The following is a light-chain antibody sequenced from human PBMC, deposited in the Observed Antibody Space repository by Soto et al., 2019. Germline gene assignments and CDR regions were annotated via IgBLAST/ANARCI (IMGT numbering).Light chain of an antibody. J-gene: IGKJ1*01. CDR3: QQYNSYSSWT. V-gene: IGKV1-5*03. CDR1: QSISSW. CDR2: KAS. Sequence: DIQMTQSPSTLSASVGDRVTITCRASQSISSWLAWYQQKPGKAPKLLIYKASSLERGVPSRFSGSESGTEFTLTISSLQPDDFATYYCQQYNSYSSWTFGQGTKVEIK.